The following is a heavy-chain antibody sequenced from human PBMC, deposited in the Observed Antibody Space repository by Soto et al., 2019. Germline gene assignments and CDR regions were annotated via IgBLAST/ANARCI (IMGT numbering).Heavy chain of an antibody. CDR2: IYYRGST. V-gene: IGHV4-39*01. CDR3: ARQRTSVVTQAYFNS. J-gene: IGHJ4*02. Sequence: PSETLSLTCTVTGDSINNRSYYWGWIRQPPGKGLEWIGSIYYRGSTYNNPSLKSRVSMSVDTYKNQFSLKLRSVTAADTALYYCARQRTSVVTQAYFNSWGQGSLLTVS. D-gene: IGHD2-21*02. CDR1: GDSINNRSYY.